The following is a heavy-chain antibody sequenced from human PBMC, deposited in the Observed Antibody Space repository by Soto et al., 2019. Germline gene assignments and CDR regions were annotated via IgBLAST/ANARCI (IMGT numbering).Heavy chain of an antibody. D-gene: IGHD6-13*01. CDR3: ARDTGGNAAAGMGYYFDY. CDR2: IWYDGSNK. V-gene: IGHV3-33*08. Sequence: VQLVESGGGVVQPGRSLRLSCAASGFTFSSYGMHWVRQAPGKGLEWVVVIWYDGSNKYYADSVKGRFTISRDNSRNTLYLQMNSLRAEDTAVYYCARDTGGNAAAGMGYYFDYWGQGSLVTVSS. J-gene: IGHJ4*02. CDR1: GFTFSSYG.